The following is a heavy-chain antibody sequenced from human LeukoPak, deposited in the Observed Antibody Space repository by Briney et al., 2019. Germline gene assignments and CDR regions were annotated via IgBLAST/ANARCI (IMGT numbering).Heavy chain of an antibody. CDR2: ISYDGSNK. D-gene: IGHD5-24*01. CDR1: GFTFSSYA. V-gene: IGHV3-30-3*01. Sequence: GGSLRLSCAASGFTFSSYAMHWVRQAPGKGLEWVAVISYDGSNKYYADSVKGRFTISRDNSKNTLYLQMNSLRAEDTAVYYCARDRRDGYNWSHDYWGQGTLVTVSS. J-gene: IGHJ4*02. CDR3: ARDRRDGYNWSHDY.